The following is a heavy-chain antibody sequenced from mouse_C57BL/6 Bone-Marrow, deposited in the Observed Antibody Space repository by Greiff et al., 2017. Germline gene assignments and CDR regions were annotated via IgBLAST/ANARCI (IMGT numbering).Heavy chain of an antibody. CDR1: GYTFTSYW. CDR2: IDPSDSDT. Sequence: QVQLQQPGAELVRPGSSVKLSCKASGYTFTSYWMHWVKQRPIQGLEWIGNIDPSDSDTHYNQKFKDKATLPVDKSSSTTYMQRSSLTSDDSAVYYCARKDYGYDADFGYWGKGTTLTVA. V-gene: IGHV1-52*01. CDR3: ARKDYGYDADFGY. D-gene: IGHD2-2*01. J-gene: IGHJ2*01.